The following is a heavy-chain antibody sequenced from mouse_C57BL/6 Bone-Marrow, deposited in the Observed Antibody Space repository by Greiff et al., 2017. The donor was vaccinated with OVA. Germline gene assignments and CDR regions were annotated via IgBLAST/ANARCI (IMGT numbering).Heavy chain of an antibody. CDR1: GYTFTSYW. Sequence: QVQLQQPGAELVKPGASVKVSCKASGYTFTSYWMHWVKQRPGQGLEWIGRIHPSDSDTNYNQKFKGKATLTVAQSSRHAYMQLSSLTSEDSAVYYCDIGGSLFAYWGQGTLVTVSA. CDR3: DIGGSLFAY. J-gene: IGHJ3*01. CDR2: IHPSDSDT. V-gene: IGHV1-74*01. D-gene: IGHD1-1*01.